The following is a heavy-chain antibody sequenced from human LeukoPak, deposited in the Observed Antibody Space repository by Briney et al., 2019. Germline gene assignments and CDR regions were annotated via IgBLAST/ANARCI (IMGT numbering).Heavy chain of an antibody. V-gene: IGHV3-74*01. CDR1: GTSW. CDR3: AKDQPPYESIPYYYDSSGSGNFDY. J-gene: IGHJ4*02. CDR2: IKTDGSST. D-gene: IGHD3-22*01. Sequence: PGGSLRLSCEGSGTSWMHWVRQVPGKGLVWVSRIKTDGSSTSYADSVKGRFTISRDNAKNTLCLQMNSLRAEDTAVYYCAKDQPPYESIPYYYDSSGSGNFDYWGQGTLVTVSS.